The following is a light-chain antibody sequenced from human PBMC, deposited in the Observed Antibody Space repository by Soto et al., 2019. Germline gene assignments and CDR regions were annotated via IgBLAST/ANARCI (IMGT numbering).Light chain of an antibody. J-gene: IGKJ3*01. V-gene: IGKV3-20*01. CDR3: QQFGPSLLS. CDR1: QSVSSKS. Sequence: ESVLTQSPGTLSLSPGERATLSCRASQSVSSKSLAWYQQKPGQAPRLLMYGASSRATGIPDRFSGSGSGTDFTLTISRLEPEDFAVYYCQQFGPSLLSFGPGTKVDIK. CDR2: GAS.